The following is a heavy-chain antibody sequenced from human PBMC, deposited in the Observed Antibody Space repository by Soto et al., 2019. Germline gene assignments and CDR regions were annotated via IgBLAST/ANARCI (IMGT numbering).Heavy chain of an antibody. CDR2: ISWDGGST. CDR1: GFTFDDYI. J-gene: IGHJ6*02. CDR3: AKGTAVAGDYYYYGMDV. Sequence: DVQLVESGGVVVQPGGSLRLSCAASGFTFDDYIMHWVRQAPGKGLEWVSLISWDGGSTYYADSVKGRFTISRDNSKNSLYLQMNSLRTEDTALYYCAKGTAVAGDYYYYGMDVWGQGTTVTVSS. V-gene: IGHV3-43*01. D-gene: IGHD6-19*01.